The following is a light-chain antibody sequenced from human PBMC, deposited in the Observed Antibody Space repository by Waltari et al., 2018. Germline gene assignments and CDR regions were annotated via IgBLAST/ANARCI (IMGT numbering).Light chain of an antibody. CDR1: NSDVGDFDY. CDR2: DVR. Sequence: QSALTQPASVSGSPGQSITISCAGTNSDVGDFDYGSWYQQHPGKAPKLIIYDVRRRPSGVSARFSGSKSGNKASLTISGLRAEDEADYYCSSYTSSSALLIFGGGTKVTVL. J-gene: IGLJ2*01. CDR3: SSYTSSSALLI. V-gene: IGLV2-14*03.